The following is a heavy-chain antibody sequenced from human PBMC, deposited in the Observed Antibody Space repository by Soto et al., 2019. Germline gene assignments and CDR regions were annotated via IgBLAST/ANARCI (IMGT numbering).Heavy chain of an antibody. CDR3: ATSFRYFDN. CDR2: ISGRGTNT. J-gene: IGHJ4*02. D-gene: IGHD3-16*01. V-gene: IGHV3-23*01. Sequence: EVQLLESGGGLVQPGGSLRLSFAASGSISTTTPLSWVRQAPGKGLEWVSTISGRGTNTYYADSVKGRFIISRDNLKNTVNLQMNSLGVEDTAVYYCATSFRYFDNWGQGTRVTVSS. CDR1: GSISTTTP.